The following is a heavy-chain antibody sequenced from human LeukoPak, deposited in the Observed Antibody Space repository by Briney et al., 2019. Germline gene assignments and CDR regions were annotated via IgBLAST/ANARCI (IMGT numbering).Heavy chain of an antibody. Sequence: ASVKVSCKASGGTFSSYAISWVRQAPGQGLEWMGRIIPILGIANYAQKFQGRVTITADKSTSTAYMELSSLRSEDTAVYYCARRLGSTPSSSYGMDVWGQGTTVTVSS. D-gene: IGHD2-2*01. J-gene: IGHJ6*02. CDR1: GGTFSSYA. CDR3: ARRLGSTPSSSYGMDV. V-gene: IGHV1-69*04. CDR2: IIPILGIA.